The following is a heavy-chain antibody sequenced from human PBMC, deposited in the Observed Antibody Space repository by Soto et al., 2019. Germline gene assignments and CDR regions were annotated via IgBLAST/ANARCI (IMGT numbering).Heavy chain of an antibody. CDR3: ARDMGQHLVMISYCYAMAA. V-gene: IGHV1-3*01. Sequence: QVQLLQSGAEVKKPGASVKVSCKASGSSLNTSAMHWVRQAPGQRLEWLAWINAGNVNTKYSQKFQGRLTVTRDTSVSTAYMELSSLTYEDTAVYYCARDMGQHLVMISYCYAMAAWGQWITVTVS. CDR2: INAGNVNT. J-gene: IGHJ6*02. D-gene: IGHD6-6*01. CDR1: GSSLNTSA.